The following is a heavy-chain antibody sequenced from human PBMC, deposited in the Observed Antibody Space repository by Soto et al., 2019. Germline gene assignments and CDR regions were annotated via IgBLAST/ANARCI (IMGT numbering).Heavy chain of an antibody. V-gene: IGHV3-30-3*01. D-gene: IGHD1-1*01. CDR1: GFTFSYHA. CDR2: ISFDGGNK. J-gene: IGHJ6*02. Sequence: QVQLVESGGGVVQPGRSLRLSCAASGFTFSYHALNWVRQAPSKGLEWVAVISFDGGNKYNAESVKGRFTISRDNSNSTLYLQMNSLRAEDTAMYFCARGTTTSAFSAMDVWGQGTTVTVSS. CDR3: ARGTTTSAFSAMDV.